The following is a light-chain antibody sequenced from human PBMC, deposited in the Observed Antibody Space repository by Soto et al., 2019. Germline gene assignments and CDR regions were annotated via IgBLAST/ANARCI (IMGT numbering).Light chain of an antibody. CDR2: GAS. J-gene: IGKJ2*01. CDR3: QQYGSSPHT. Sequence: EIVLTQYPGTLSLSPGERATLSCRASQSVSSSYLAWYQQKPGQAPRHLIYGASSRATGIPDRFSGSGSGTDFTLTISRLEPEDFAVYYCQQYGSSPHTCGQGTKLEIK. V-gene: IGKV3-20*01. CDR1: QSVSSSY.